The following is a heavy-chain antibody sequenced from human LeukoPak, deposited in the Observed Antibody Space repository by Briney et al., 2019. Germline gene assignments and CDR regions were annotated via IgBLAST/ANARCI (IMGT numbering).Heavy chain of an antibody. CDR2: INHSGST. Sequence: SEALSLACAVYGGSFSGYYWSWIRQPPGKGLEWIGEINHSGSTNYNPSLKSRVTISVDTSKNQFSLKLSSVTAADTAVYYCARGRGYYGPDAFDIWGQGTMVTVSS. CDR1: GGSFSGYY. V-gene: IGHV4-34*01. D-gene: IGHD3-10*01. J-gene: IGHJ3*02. CDR3: ARGRGYYGPDAFDI.